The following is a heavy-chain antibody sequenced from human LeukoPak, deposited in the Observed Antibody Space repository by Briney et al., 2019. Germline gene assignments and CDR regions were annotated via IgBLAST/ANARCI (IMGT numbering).Heavy chain of an antibody. CDR2: INHSGST. CDR3: ARGGVTTVPFDY. V-gene: IGHV4-34*01. J-gene: IGHJ4*02. CDR1: GFTFGDYT. D-gene: IGHD4-17*01. Sequence: LRLSCTGSGFTFGDYTMSWVRQPPGKGLEWIGEINHSGSTNYNPSLKSRVTISVDTSKNQFSLKLSSVTAADTAVYYCARGGVTTVPFDYWGQGTLVTVSS.